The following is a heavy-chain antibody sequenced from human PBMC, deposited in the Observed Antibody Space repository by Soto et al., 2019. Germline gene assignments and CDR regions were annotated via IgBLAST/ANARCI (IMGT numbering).Heavy chain of an antibody. J-gene: IGHJ3*01. Sequence: EVQLVESGGGLVQPGGSLRLSCAASGFSVGDNYMKWVRQAPGKGLEWVSLIYSGGSTFYADSVKGRFTISRDNSKNTLFLQMTNFRVDDTAVYYCARDRGYRWGQGTMVTVSA. CDR2: IYSGGST. D-gene: IGHD5-12*01. CDR1: GFSVGDNY. CDR3: ARDRGYR. V-gene: IGHV3-66*01.